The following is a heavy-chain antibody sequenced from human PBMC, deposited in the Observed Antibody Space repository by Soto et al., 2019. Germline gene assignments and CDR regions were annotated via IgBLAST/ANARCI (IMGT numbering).Heavy chain of an antibody. CDR2: TYYRSKWYS. Sequence: PSQTLSLTCAISGDSVSSNSATWDWIRQSPSRGLEWLGRTYYRSKWYSDYAISVKSRITINPDTSKNQFSLLLNSVTPEDTAVYYCARVSFDHFVHRFDPWGQGTLVTVSS. D-gene: IGHD3-9*01. CDR1: GDSVSSNSAT. V-gene: IGHV6-1*01. J-gene: IGHJ5*02. CDR3: ARVSFDHFVHRFDP.